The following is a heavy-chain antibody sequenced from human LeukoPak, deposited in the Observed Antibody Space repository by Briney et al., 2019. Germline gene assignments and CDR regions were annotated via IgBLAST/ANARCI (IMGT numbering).Heavy chain of an antibody. CDR3: ARDAPGTVTNDY. Sequence: PGGSLRLSCAASGFTFTSYEMNWVRQAPGKGLEWVSWISRSGNTKYADSVKGRFTISRDNAKNSLYLQMNSLRVEDTAVYYCARDAPGTVTNDYWGQGTLVTVSS. CDR1: GFTFTSYE. V-gene: IGHV3-48*03. CDR2: ISRSGNTK. J-gene: IGHJ4*02. D-gene: IGHD4-17*01.